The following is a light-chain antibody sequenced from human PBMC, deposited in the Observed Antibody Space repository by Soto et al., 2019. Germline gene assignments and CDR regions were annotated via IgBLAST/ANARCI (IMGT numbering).Light chain of an antibody. CDR2: KAS. CDR3: QQYNSYSGT. V-gene: IGKV1-5*03. Sequence: DIQMTQSPSTLSASVGDRVTITCRASQSINSWLAWYQQKPGKAPKLLIYKASSLESGVPSRLSGSGSGTEFTLTISSLQPDDFATYYCQQYNSYSGTFGQGTKVDIK. J-gene: IGKJ1*01. CDR1: QSINSW.